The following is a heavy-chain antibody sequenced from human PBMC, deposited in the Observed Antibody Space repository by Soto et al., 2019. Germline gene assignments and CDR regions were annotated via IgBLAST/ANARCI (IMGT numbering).Heavy chain of an antibody. CDR3: ARQSLLWFGELSAFDI. J-gene: IGHJ3*02. Sequence: QVQLQESGPGLVKPSETLSLTCTVSGGSISSYYWSWIRQPPGKGLEWIGYIYYSGSTNYNPSLKSRVTISVDTSKNQFSLKLSSVTAADTAVYYCARQSLLWFGELSAFDIWGQGTMVTVSS. CDR2: IYYSGST. D-gene: IGHD3-10*01. V-gene: IGHV4-59*08. CDR1: GGSISSYY.